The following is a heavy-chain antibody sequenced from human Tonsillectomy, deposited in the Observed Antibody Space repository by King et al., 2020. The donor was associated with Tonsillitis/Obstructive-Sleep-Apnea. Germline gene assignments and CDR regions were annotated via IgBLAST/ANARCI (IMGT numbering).Heavy chain of an antibody. D-gene: IGHD6-19*01. Sequence: VRLVESGGGVVQPGRSLRLSCAASGFTFSSYGMHWVRQAPGKGLEWVAVISYDGSNKYYADSVKGRFTISRDNSKNTLYLQMNSLRAEDTAVYYCAKSPTGYSSGWYLDYWGQGTLVTDSS. J-gene: IGHJ4*02. CDR2: ISYDGSNK. CDR1: GFTFSSYG. CDR3: AKSPTGYSSGWYLDY. V-gene: IGHV3-30*18.